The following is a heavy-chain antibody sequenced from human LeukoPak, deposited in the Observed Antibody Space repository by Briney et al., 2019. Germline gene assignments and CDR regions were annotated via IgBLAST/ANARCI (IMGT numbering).Heavy chain of an antibody. CDR3: ARGQWLNLSQFDY. CDR1: GYSISSGYY. V-gene: IGHV4-38-2*02. D-gene: IGHD6-19*01. J-gene: IGHJ4*02. CDR2: IYHSGST. Sequence: SETLSLTCTVSGYSISSGYYWGWIRQPPGKGLEWIGSIYHSGSTYYNPSLKSRVTISVDTSKNQFSLKLSSVTAADAAVYYCARGQWLNLSQFDYWGQGTLVTVSS.